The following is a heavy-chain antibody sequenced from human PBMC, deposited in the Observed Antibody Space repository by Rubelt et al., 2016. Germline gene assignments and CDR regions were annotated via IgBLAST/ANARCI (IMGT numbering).Heavy chain of an antibody. J-gene: IGHJ3*02. V-gene: IGHV4-34*01. CDR2: INHSGST. CDR1: GGSFSGYY. Sequence: QVQLQQWGAGLLKPSETLSLTCAVYGGSFSGYYWSWIRQPPGKGLEWIGEINHSGSTNYNPSLKSRVTISVDTSKNQFSLKRSSVTAADTAVYYWASGSSEWLMDAFDIWGQGTMVTVSS. D-gene: IGHD6-19*01. CDR3: ASGSSEWLMDAFDI.